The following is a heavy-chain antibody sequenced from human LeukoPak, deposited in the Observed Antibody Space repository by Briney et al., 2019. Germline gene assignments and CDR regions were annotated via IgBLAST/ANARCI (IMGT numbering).Heavy chain of an antibody. D-gene: IGHD5-12*01. V-gene: IGHV3-74*01. CDR2: LNADGNSI. J-gene: IGHJ4*02. Sequence: GGSLRLSCAASGFTFSNYWMHWVRQAPGKGLVWVSRLNADGNSITYADSVRGRFTISRDNAKNTVHLQMNSLRVEDTAIYFCAGAYSAYHPFDYWGQGILVTASS. CDR3: AGAYSAYHPFDY. CDR1: GFTFSNYW.